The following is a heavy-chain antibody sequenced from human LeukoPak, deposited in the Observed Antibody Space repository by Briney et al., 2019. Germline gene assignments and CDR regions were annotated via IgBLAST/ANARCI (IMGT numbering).Heavy chain of an antibody. Sequence: SETLSLTCTVSGGSLNSYYWNWIRQSPGKGLERVGYVFYTGSTNYNPSLTSRVAISADSSKNLFSLKLKSVTAADTAIYYCAKGGHSSGCFNWFDPWGQGALVIVSS. CDR1: GGSLNSYY. D-gene: IGHD6-19*01. J-gene: IGHJ5*02. CDR3: AKGGHSSGCFNWFDP. CDR2: VFYTGST. V-gene: IGHV4-59*01.